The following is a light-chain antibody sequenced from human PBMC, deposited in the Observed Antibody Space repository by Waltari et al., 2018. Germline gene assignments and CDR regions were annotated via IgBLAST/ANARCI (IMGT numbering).Light chain of an antibody. CDR1: HGISSW. Sequence: DIQMTQSPSSVSASVGDRVTILCRVSHGISSWLAWYQQKPGKAPKILIYAASSLQSGVPSRLSGSAAGTDVTLTISSLQPEDFATYYCRQTNCFLGNTFGGGTKVEIK. CDR3: RQTNCFLGNT. CDR2: AAS. V-gene: IGKV1D-12*01. J-gene: IGKJ4*01.